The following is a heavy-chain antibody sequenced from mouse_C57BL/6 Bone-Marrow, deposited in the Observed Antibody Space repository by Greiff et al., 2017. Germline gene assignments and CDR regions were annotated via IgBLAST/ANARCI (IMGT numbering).Heavy chain of an antibody. V-gene: IGHV6-3*01. CDR2: IRLKSDNYAT. CDR1: GFTFSNYW. Sequence: EVKLVESGGGLVQPGGSMKLSCVASGFTFSNYWMNWVRQSPEKGLECVAQIRLKSDNYATHYAASVKGRFTISRDDSKSSVYLQMNNLRAEDTGIYYCTGPYYGNYEDYWGQGTTLTVSS. D-gene: IGHD2-10*01. J-gene: IGHJ2*01. CDR3: TGPYYGNYEDY.